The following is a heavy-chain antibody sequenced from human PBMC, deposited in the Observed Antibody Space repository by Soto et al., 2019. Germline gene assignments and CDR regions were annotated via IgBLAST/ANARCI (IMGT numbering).Heavy chain of an antibody. Sequence: SETLSLTCAVSGVSVGSTYYYWTWIRQPPGKGLEWIGYIFYSGSTNYNPSLKSRLTISADTSKNQFSLNLRSVTAADTAVYYCVREGCSGGTCYSGYNLAIDHWGPGILVTVS. CDR1: GVSVGSTYYY. D-gene: IGHD2-15*01. CDR2: IFYSGST. CDR3: VREGCSGGTCYSGYNLAIDH. V-gene: IGHV4-61*01. J-gene: IGHJ4*02.